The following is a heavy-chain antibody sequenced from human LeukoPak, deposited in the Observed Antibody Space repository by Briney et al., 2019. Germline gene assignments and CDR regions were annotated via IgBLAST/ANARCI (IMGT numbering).Heavy chain of an antibody. Sequence: PETLSLTCTVSGGSISSSSYYWGWIRQPPGKGLEWIGSIYYSGSTYYNPSLKSRVTISVDTSKNQFSLKLSSVTAADTAVYHCASHFYSNYDRDYWGQGTLVTVSS. CDR3: ASHFYSNYDRDY. CDR2: IYYSGST. CDR1: GGSISSSSYY. V-gene: IGHV4-39*01. J-gene: IGHJ4*02. D-gene: IGHD4-11*01.